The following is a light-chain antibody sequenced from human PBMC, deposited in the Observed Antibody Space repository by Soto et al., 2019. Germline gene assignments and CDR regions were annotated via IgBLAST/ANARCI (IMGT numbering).Light chain of an antibody. J-gene: IGKJ5*01. CDR2: PAS. Sequence: DIQMTQSPSSLSASVGDRVTISCRASQAISSSLAWYQQIPGKAPKLLIYPASTLQSGVPSRFRGSGSGTEFTLTISSLLPEDFATYHCQQLNSFPLTFGQGTRLEI. CDR1: QAISSS. CDR3: QQLNSFPLT. V-gene: IGKV1-9*01.